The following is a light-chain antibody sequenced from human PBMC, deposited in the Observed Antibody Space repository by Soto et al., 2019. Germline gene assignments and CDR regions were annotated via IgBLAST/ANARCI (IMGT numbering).Light chain of an antibody. CDR2: GAS. CDR1: QSVSSY. CDR3: QQYGRSGT. V-gene: IGKV3-20*01. J-gene: IGKJ1*01. Sequence: EIVLTQSPATLSLSPWERATLSCRASQSVSSYLAWYQQKPGQAPRLLIYGASSRATGIPDRFSGSGSGTDFTLTISRLEPEDFAVYYCQQYGRSGTFGQGTKVDIK.